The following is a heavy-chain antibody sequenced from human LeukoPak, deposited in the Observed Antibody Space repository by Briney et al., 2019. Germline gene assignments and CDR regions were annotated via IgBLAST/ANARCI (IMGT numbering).Heavy chain of an antibody. CDR2: INTDGSSS. Sequence: GGSLTLSCPASGFTFSSFWMHWVRQPPGKGRVWVLHINTDGSSSNYAASGQGRFTIARDNDKNSLYMHMNSLRAEDTAVYYCARPYNYGDSRIDSWGRGTLVTVSS. D-gene: IGHD4-17*01. V-gene: IGHV3-74*01. CDR1: GFTFSSFW. CDR3: ARPYNYGDSRIDS. J-gene: IGHJ4*02.